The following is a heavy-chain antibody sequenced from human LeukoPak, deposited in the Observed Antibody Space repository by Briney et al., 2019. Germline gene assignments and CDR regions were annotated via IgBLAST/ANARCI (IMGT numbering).Heavy chain of an antibody. D-gene: IGHD5-24*01. J-gene: IGHJ4*02. CDR3: ARGAGAGYNLQPFDY. CDR2: IYTSGST. CDR1: GGSISSYY. Sequence: SQTLSLTCTVSGGSISSYYWSWIRQPAGKGLEWIGRIYTSGSTNYNPSLKSRVSISVDTSKNQFSLKLSSVTAADTAVYYCARGAGAGYNLQPFDYWGQGTLVTVSS. V-gene: IGHV4-4*07.